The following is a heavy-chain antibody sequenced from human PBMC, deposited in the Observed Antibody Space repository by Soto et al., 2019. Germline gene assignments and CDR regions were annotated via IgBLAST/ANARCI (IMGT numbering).Heavy chain of an antibody. CDR2: IYYTGRT. CDR1: GGSISGSSYY. J-gene: IGHJ4*02. CDR3: ASGGEGSIAVAG. Sequence: QLQLQESGPGLVKPSETLSLTCTVSGGSISGSSYYWGWIRQPPGKGLEWIGAIYYTGRTYYKPSLKSRVTISVDTSKNQFSLKLNSVSAADTAVYYCASGGEGSIAVAGWGQGTLFTVSS. D-gene: IGHD6-19*01. V-gene: IGHV4-39*01.